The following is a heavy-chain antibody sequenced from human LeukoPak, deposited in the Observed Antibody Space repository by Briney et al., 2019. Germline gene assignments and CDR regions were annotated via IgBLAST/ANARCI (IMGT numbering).Heavy chain of an antibody. CDR2: ISYDGSNI. CDR1: GFTFSNYA. V-gene: IGHV3-30-3*01. D-gene: IGHD4-23*01. J-gene: IGHJ6*02. CDR3: VRDETVTTLVTYYYYGLDV. Sequence: GGSLRLSCAASGFTFSNYAMHWVRQAPGKGLEWVAVISYDGSNIYYADSVKGRFTISRDNSKNTLYLQMNSLRGEDTAVYYCVRDETVTTLVTYYYYGLDVWGQGTTVTVSS.